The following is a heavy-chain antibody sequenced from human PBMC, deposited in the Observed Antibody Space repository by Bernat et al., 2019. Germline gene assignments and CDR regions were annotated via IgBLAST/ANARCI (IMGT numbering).Heavy chain of an antibody. CDR1: GYTFTGYH. CDR2: INPNSGGT. Sequence: QVQLVQSGAEVKKPGASVKVSCKASGYTFTGYHMHWVRQVPGQGLEWMGWINPNSGGTNYAQKFQGWVTMTRDTSISTAYMELSRLRSDDTAVYYCARDRSSWYAFDIWGQGTMVTVSS. J-gene: IGHJ3*02. CDR3: ARDRSSWYAFDI. V-gene: IGHV1-2*04. D-gene: IGHD6-13*01.